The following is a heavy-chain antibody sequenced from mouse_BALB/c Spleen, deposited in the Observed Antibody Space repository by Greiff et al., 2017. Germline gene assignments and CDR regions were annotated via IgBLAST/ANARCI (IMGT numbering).Heavy chain of an antibody. V-gene: IGHV5-9-3*01. CDR1: GFTFSSYA. J-gene: IGHJ3*01. Sequence: EVQLQQSGGGLVKPGGSLKLSCAASGFTFSSYAMSWVRQTPEKRLEWVATISSGGSYTYYPDSVKGRFTISRDNAKNTLYLQMSSLRSEDTAMYYCARRGNSAWFAYWGQGTLVTVSA. CDR2: ISSGGSYT. CDR3: ARRGNSAWFAY. D-gene: IGHD2-1*01.